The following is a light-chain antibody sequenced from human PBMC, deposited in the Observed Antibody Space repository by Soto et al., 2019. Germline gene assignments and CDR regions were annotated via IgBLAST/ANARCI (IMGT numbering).Light chain of an antibody. CDR1: SSDVGGYNY. J-gene: IGLJ1*01. V-gene: IGLV2-8*01. CDR3: TSYAGGNNV. Sequence: QAVVTQPPSASGSPGQSVTISCTGTSSDVGGYNYVSWYQQYPGKVPKLMVYEVNKRPSGVPDRFSGSKSGNTASLTVSGRQAEDDADYYCTSYAGGNNVFGTGTKLTVL. CDR2: EVN.